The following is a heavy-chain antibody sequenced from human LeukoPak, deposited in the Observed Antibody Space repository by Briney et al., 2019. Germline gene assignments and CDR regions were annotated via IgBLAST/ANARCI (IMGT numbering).Heavy chain of an antibody. CDR2: INHSGST. J-gene: IGHJ1*01. CDR1: GGSFSGFF. D-gene: IGHD4-23*01. Sequence: PSETLSLTCAVYGGSFSGFFWSWIRQPPGKGLEWIGEINHSGSTNYNPSLKSRVTISLDTSKNQFSLKLSSVTAADTAVYYCARYDYGGNGYFQHWGQGTLVTVSS. V-gene: IGHV4-34*01. CDR3: ARYDYGGNGYFQH.